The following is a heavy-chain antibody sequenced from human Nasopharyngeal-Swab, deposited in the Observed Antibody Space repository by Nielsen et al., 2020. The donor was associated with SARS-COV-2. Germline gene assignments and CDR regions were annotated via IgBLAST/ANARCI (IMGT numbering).Heavy chain of an antibody. CDR3: ARVVRELDLKYYFHYHYMDV. V-gene: IGHV4-34*01. D-gene: IGHD1-1*01. J-gene: IGHJ6*03. Sequence: GSLRLSCAVYAGSFSGYYWSWIRQSPGKGLERVGEINHGGGTNYNPSLKSRVTISIDTSKNQFSLKLTSVTAADTAVYYCARVVRELDLKYYFHYHYMDVWGKGTTVTVSS. CDR2: INHGGGT. CDR1: AGSFSGYY.